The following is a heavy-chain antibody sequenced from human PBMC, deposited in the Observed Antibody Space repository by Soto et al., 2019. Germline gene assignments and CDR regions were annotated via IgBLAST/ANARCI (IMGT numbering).Heavy chain of an antibody. J-gene: IGHJ6*04. CDR2: ISAYNGNT. CDR1: GYTFTSYG. CDR3: ARAKRERFFNFWFSPHPYHQYLQAF. Sequence: GASVKVSCKASGYTFTSYGISWVRQAPGQGLEWMGWISAYNGNTNYAQKLQGRVTMTTDTSTSTAYMELRSLRSDDTAVYYCARAKRERFFNFWFSPHPYHQYLQAFRGKGTTDTVSS. D-gene: IGHD3-3*01. V-gene: IGHV1-18*01.